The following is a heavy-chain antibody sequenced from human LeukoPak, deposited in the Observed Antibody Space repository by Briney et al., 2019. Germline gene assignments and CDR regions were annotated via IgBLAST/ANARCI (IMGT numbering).Heavy chain of an antibody. CDR1: GGSISSGGYY. D-gene: IGHD3-3*01. CDR3: ARWAIFGVVITFAYFDY. V-gene: IGHV4-31*03. J-gene: IGHJ4*02. Sequence: SETLSLTCTVSGGSISSGGYYWSWIRQHPGKGLEWIGHIYYSGSTYYNPSLKSRVTISVNTSKNQFSLKLSSVTAADTAVYYCARWAIFGVVITFAYFDYWGQGTLVTVSS. CDR2: IYYSGST.